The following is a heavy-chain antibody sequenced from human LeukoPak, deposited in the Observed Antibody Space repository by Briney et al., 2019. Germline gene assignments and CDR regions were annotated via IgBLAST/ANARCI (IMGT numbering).Heavy chain of an antibody. Sequence: PSETLSLTCTVSGGSISSGDYYWSWIRQPPGKGLEWIGEIYHSGSTNYNPSLKSRVTISVDKSKNQFSLKLSSVTAADTAVYYCARDQSGWYGMDVWGQGTTVTVSS. CDR3: ARDQSGWYGMDV. J-gene: IGHJ6*02. D-gene: IGHD6-19*01. CDR2: IYHSGST. V-gene: IGHV4-39*07. CDR1: GGSISSGDYY.